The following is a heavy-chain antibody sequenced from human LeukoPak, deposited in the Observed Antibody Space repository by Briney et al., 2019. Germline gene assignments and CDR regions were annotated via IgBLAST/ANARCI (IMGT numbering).Heavy chain of an antibody. CDR3: ARDLLRFGAFDI. CDR2: IIPIFGTA. CDR1: GGTFISYA. J-gene: IGHJ3*02. D-gene: IGHD2-15*01. Sequence: SVKVSCKASGGTFISYAISWVRQAPGQGLEWMGGIIPIFGTANYAQKFQGRVTITADESTSTAYMELSSLRSEDTAVYYCARDLLRFGAFDIWGQGTMVTVSS. V-gene: IGHV1-69*13.